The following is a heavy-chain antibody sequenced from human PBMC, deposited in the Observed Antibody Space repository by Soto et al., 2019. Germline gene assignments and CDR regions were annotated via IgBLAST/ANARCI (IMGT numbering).Heavy chain of an antibody. D-gene: IGHD5-12*01. CDR2: ISYDGSNK. CDR3: ARGEATGTATEYYGMDV. CDR1: GFTFSSYA. J-gene: IGHJ6*02. V-gene: IGHV3-30-3*01. Sequence: GGSLRLSCAASGFTFSSYAMHWVRQAPGKGLEWVAVISYDGSNKYYADSVKGRFTISRDNSKNTLYLQMNSLRAEDTAVYYCARGEATGTATEYYGMDVWGQGTTVTVSS.